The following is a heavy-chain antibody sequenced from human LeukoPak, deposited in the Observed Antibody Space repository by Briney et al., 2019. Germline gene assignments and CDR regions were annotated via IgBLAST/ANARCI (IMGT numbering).Heavy chain of an antibody. V-gene: IGHV3-23*01. J-gene: IGHJ4*02. D-gene: IGHD2-21*02. CDR2: ISGSGGST. Sequence: GGSLRLSCAASGFTFSSYAMSWVRQAPGKGLEWVSAISGSGGSTYYADSVKGRFTISRDNAGNSLYLQMNSLRVEDTAVYYCTTSLPHVVLMTGSEGGNWGRGTLVTVSS. CDR3: TTSLPHVVLMTGSEGGN. CDR1: GFTFSSYA.